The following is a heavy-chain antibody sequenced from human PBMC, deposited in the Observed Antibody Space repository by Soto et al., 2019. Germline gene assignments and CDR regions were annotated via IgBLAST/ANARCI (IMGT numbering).Heavy chain of an antibody. D-gene: IGHD6-19*01. V-gene: IGHV5-51*01. Sequence: PXESLKISCEASGYKFTAYWIGWVRQMPGKGLEWMGIIYPGDSETRYSPSFQGQVTISVDKSNSTAYLQWNSLEASDTAIYYCARHIGVAVAGTRWYFDLWGRGTLVTVSS. J-gene: IGHJ2*01. CDR1: GYKFTAYW. CDR2: IYPGDSET. CDR3: ARHIGVAVAGTRWYFDL.